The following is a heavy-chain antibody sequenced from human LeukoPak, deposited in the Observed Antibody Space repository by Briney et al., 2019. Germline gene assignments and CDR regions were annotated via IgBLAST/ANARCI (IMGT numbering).Heavy chain of an antibody. V-gene: IGHV4-39*01. D-gene: IGHD6-19*01. CDR1: GGSIRSGTDY. CDR2: IYYSGST. J-gene: IGHJ4*02. CDR3: ARHVSGSSGWYLDY. Sequence: SQTLSLTCTVSGGSIRSGTDYWSWIRQPAGKGLEWIGTIYYSGSTYYNPSLSSRVTISVDTSKNQFSLKLSSVTAADTAVYYCARHVSGSSGWYLDYWGQGTLVTISS.